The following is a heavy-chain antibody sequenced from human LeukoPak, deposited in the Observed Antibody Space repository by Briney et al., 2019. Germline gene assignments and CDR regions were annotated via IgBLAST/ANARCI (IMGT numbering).Heavy chain of an antibody. CDR2: IYYSGYT. V-gene: IGHV4-59*01. D-gene: IGHD3-16*01. Sequence: PSETLSLTCTVSGGSISSYYWSWIRQPPGKGLEHIGYIYYSGYTNYNPSLKSRVTISVDTSKNRFSLKLSSVTAADTAVYYCARETSQKGAHYMDVWGKGTTVTISS. CDR3: ARETSQKGAHYMDV. J-gene: IGHJ6*03. CDR1: GGSISSYY.